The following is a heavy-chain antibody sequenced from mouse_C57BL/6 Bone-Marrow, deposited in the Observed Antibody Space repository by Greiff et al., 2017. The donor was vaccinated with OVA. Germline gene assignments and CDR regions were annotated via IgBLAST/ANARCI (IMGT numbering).Heavy chain of an antibody. CDR3: AFYYGSSYRYFDV. CDR1: GYSFTDYH. J-gene: IGHJ1*03. Sequence: SGYSFTDYHMNWVKQSNGKSLEWIGVINPNYGTTSYNQKFKGKATLTVDQSSSTAYMQLNSLTSEDSAVYYCAFYYGSSYRYFDVWGTGTTVTVSS. CDR2: INPNYGTT. V-gene: IGHV1-39*01. D-gene: IGHD1-1*01.